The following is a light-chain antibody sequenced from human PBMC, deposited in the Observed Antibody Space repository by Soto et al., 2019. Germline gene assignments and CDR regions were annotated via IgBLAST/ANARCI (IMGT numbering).Light chain of an antibody. Sequence: DIQMTQSPSSLSASVGDRVTITCRASQTISDYLNWYQHIPGKSPKLLIYAASGLQSGVPSRFSGSGSGTAFTLTISSLQPEDFAIYYCQQSYSTPLTFGGGTKVEIK. CDR2: AAS. V-gene: IGKV1-39*01. CDR3: QQSYSTPLT. CDR1: QTISDY. J-gene: IGKJ4*01.